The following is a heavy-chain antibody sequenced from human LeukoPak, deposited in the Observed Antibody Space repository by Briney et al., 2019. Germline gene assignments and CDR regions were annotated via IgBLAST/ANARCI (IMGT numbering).Heavy chain of an antibody. Sequence: SETLSLTRTVSGGSISSYYWSWIRQPAGKGLEWIGRIYTSGSTNYNPSLQSRVTMSVDTSKNQFSLKLSSVTAADTAVYYCARVAFYYYYYMDVWGKGTTVTVSS. CDR2: IYTSGST. V-gene: IGHV4-4*07. CDR1: GGSISSYY. CDR3: ARVAFYYYYYMDV. J-gene: IGHJ6*03.